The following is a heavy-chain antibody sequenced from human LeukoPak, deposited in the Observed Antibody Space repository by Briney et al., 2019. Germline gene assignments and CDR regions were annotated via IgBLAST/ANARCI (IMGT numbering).Heavy chain of an antibody. Sequence: GGSLRLSCAASGFTFSNYGMHWVRQAPGKGLEWVAVISYDGSNKYYADSVKGRFTVSRDNSKNTLYLQMNSLRAEDTAAYYCAKDQSWTLRRFDYWGQGTLVTVSS. CDR2: ISYDGSNK. CDR3: AKDQSWTLRRFDY. CDR1: GFTFSNYG. J-gene: IGHJ4*02. V-gene: IGHV3-30*18. D-gene: IGHD1-1*01.